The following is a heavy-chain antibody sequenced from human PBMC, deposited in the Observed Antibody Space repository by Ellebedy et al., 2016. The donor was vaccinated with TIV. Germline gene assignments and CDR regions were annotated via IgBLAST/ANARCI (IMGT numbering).Heavy chain of an antibody. V-gene: IGHV3-53*01. CDR3: ARERVTDAMDV. J-gene: IGHJ6*02. Sequence: GESLKISCAASGFTVSSNYMSWVRQAPGKGLEWVSIIYSSGSTNYADSLKGRFTISRDNSKNTLYLHMNSLRAEDTAVYYCARERVTDAMDVWGQGTTVTVSS. CDR2: IYSSGST. CDR1: GFTVSSNY. D-gene: IGHD2-8*02.